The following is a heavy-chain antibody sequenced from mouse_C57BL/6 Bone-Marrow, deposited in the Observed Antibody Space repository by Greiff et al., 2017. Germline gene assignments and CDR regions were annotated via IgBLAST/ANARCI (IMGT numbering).Heavy chain of an antibody. J-gene: IGHJ3*01. D-gene: IGHD1-1*01. V-gene: IGHV1-55*01. CDR3: ARPHWVVDPWFAY. CDR1: GYTFTSYW. CDR2: IYPRDGST. Sequence: QVQLQQPGAELVKPGASVKMSCKASGYTFTSYWITWVKQRPGQGLEWIGDIYPRDGSTKYNEKFKGKATLTADKSSSTAYMQLNSLTSEDSAVYCCARPHWVVDPWFAYWGQGTLVTVSA.